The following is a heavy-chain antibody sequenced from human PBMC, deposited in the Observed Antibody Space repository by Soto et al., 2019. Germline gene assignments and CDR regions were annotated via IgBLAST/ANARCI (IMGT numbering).Heavy chain of an antibody. Sequence: ASVKVSCKASGYTFSTYGITWVRQAPGQGLEWMGWINPLKGDTNSAARLQDRLTMTTDTSTRTAYMELRSLTSDDTAVYYCARVKVPAAILGAFDLWRQVTVVTVSS. CDR1: GYTFSTYG. V-gene: IGHV1-18*01. D-gene: IGHD2-2*02. CDR2: INPLKGDT. CDR3: ARVKVPAAILGAFDL. J-gene: IGHJ3*01.